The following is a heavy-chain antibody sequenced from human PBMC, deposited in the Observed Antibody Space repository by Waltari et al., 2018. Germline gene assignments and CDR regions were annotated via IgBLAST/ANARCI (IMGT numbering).Heavy chain of an antibody. D-gene: IGHD3-22*01. CDR3: ARDALSYYYDSNGPLDY. J-gene: IGHJ4*02. CDR2: IYSSMST. Sequence: QLQLQESGPGLVKPSETLSLTCTVSGGSISSSSYYWGWTRQPPGKGLEWIGSIYSSMSTYCNPSLTSLVTRSVNTSKNQFTLKLCSVTAADTAEYYCARDALSYYYDSNGPLDYWGQGTLVTVSS. CDR1: GGSISSSSYY. V-gene: IGHV4-39*07.